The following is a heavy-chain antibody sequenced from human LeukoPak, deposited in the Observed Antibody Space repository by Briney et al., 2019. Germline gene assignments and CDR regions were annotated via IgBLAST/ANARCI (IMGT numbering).Heavy chain of an antibody. Sequence: KASETLSLTCTVSGDSISSSSYYWHWIRQPPGKGLEWIGNVYESGSTYYNPSLKGRVTISVDTSKNQFSLKLTSVTAADTAVYYCARRRVTTTANPFDYWGQGTLVTVSS. J-gene: IGHJ4*02. V-gene: IGHV4-39*01. CDR3: ARRRVTTTANPFDY. CDR1: GDSISSSSYY. D-gene: IGHD4-17*01. CDR2: VYESGST.